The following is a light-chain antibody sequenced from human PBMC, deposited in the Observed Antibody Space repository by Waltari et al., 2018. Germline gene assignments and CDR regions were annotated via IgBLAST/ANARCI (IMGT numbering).Light chain of an antibody. J-gene: IGLJ2*01. V-gene: IGLV2-14*03. Sequence: SALTPPDSVSGSPGQSITIPCSGISCDTAGSNYVSWYQQHPGEAPKLIIYDVTNRPSGVSDRFSGSKSGSSASLTISGLQPDDEADYYCSSFTSSTTGIFGGGTKLTVL. CDR3: SSFTSSTTGI. CDR2: DVT. CDR1: SCDTAGSNY.